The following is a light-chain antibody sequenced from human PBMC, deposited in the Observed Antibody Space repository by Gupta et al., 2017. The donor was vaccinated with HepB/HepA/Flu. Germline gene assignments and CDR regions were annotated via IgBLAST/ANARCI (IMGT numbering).Light chain of an antibody. CDR3: QQYYNWPIT. J-gene: IGKJ4*01. CDR1: QSVSSN. Sequence: EIVLTQSPATLSLSPGERATLSCWASQSVSSNLAWYQQKPGQAPRLLMYGSSNRAAGIPARFSGSGSGTDFTLTISRLEPEDFAVYYCQQYYNWPITFGRGTKVEI. V-gene: IGKV3-11*01. CDR2: GSS.